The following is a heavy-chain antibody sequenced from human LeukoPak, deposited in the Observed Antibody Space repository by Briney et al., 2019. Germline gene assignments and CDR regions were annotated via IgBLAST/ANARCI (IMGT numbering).Heavy chain of an antibody. D-gene: IGHD6-13*01. CDR1: GYTFTGYY. CDR2: INPNSGGT. V-gene: IGHV1-2*04. Sequence: GASVKVSCKASGYTFTGYYMHWVRQAPGQGLEWMGWINPNSGGTNYAQKFQGWVTMTRDTPISTAYMELSRLRSDDTAVYYCARAAAGTLSLGPWGQGTLVTVSS. J-gene: IGHJ5*02. CDR3: ARAAAGTLSLGP.